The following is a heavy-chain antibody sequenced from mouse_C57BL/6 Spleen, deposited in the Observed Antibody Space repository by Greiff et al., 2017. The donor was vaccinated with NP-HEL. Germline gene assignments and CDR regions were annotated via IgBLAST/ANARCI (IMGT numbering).Heavy chain of an antibody. J-gene: IGHJ3*01. CDR2: IYPRSGNT. CDR3: ARGWFAY. Sequence: LQESGAELARPGASVKLSCKASGYTFTSYGISWVKQRTGQGLEWIGEIYPRSGNTYYNEKFKGKATLTADKSSSTAYMELRSLTSEDSAVYFCARGWFAYWGQGTLVTVSA. V-gene: IGHV1-81*01. CDR1: GYTFTSYG.